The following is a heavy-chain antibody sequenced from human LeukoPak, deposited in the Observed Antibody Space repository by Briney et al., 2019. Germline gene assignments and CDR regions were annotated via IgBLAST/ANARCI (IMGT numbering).Heavy chain of an antibody. V-gene: IGHV4-31*11. CDR2: IYYSGST. Sequence: SETLSLTCAVSGGSISSGGYSWSWIRQPPGKGLEWIGYIYYSGSTYYNPSLKSRVTISVDTSKNQFSLKLSSVTAADTAVYYCAREAYGSGGNDNWGQGTLVTVSS. D-gene: IGHD3-10*01. J-gene: IGHJ4*02. CDR3: AREAYGSGGNDN. CDR1: GGSISSGGYS.